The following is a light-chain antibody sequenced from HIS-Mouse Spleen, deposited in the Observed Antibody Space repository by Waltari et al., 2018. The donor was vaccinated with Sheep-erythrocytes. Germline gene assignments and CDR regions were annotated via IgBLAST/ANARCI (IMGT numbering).Light chain of an antibody. CDR3: AAWDDSLSGVV. CDR2: RNN. CDR1: SSNIGSNY. Sequence: QSVLTQPPSASGTPGQRVTISCSGSSSNIGSNYVYWYQQLPGTAPNLLIYRNNQRPSWVPDRFSGSKSGTSASLAISGIRSEDEADYYCAAWDDSLSGVVFGGGTKLTVL. J-gene: IGLJ2*01. V-gene: IGLV1-47*01.